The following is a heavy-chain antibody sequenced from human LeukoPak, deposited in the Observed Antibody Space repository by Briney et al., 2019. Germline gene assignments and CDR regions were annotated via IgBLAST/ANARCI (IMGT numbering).Heavy chain of an antibody. Sequence: PGGSLRLSCAASGFTFSSYGMHWVRQAPGKGLEWVAVLSYDGSNKYYADSVKGRFTISRDNSKNTLYLQMNSLRAEDTAVYYCAKYSSGWYLGNYFDYWGQGTLVTVSS. CDR3: AKYSSGWYLGNYFDY. CDR2: LSYDGSNK. J-gene: IGHJ4*02. D-gene: IGHD6-19*01. V-gene: IGHV3-30*18. CDR1: GFTFSSYG.